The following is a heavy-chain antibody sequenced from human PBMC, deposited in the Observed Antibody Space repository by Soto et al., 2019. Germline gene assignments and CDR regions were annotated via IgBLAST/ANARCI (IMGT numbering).Heavy chain of an antibody. J-gene: IGHJ4*02. CDR3: AKDYCSGGSCYFSFDY. CDR1: GFTFDDYA. Sequence: EVQLVESGGGLVQPGRSLRLSCAASGFTFDDYAMHWVRQAPGKGLEWVSGISWNSGSIGYADSVKGRFTISRDNAKNSLYLQMNSLRAEDTALYYCAKDYCSGGSCYFSFDYWGQGTLVTVSS. D-gene: IGHD2-15*01. CDR2: ISWNSGSI. V-gene: IGHV3-9*01.